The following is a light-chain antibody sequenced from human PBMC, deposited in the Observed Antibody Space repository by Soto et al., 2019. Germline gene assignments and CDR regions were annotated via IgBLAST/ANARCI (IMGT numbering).Light chain of an antibody. CDR2: DIS. Sequence: EIVLTQSPGTLSLSPGERATLSCRASKSVSNNYLAWYQQQPGQAPRLLIYDISIRAAGIPDTFRGSGCGTDCTLTISRLEIDSVSMYHCHRYDQPMWTFGHVSTVGI. CDR1: KSVSNNY. V-gene: IGKV3-20*01. J-gene: IGKJ1*01. CDR3: HRYDQPMWT.